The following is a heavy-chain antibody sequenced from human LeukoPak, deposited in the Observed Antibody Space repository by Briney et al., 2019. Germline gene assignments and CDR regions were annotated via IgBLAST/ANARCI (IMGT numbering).Heavy chain of an antibody. J-gene: IGHJ6*02. CDR2: ISYDGSNK. Sequence: PGGSLRLSCAASGFTFSSYSMNWVRQAPGKGLEWVAVISYDGSNKYYADSVKGRFTISRDNSKNTLYLQMNSLRAEDTAVYYCARDQYYYDSSGYYYGMDVWGQGTTVTVSS. CDR1: GFTFSSYS. CDR3: ARDQYYYDSSGYYYGMDV. D-gene: IGHD3-22*01. V-gene: IGHV3-30*03.